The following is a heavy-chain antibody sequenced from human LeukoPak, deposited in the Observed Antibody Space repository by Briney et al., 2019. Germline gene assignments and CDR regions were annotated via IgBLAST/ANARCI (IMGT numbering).Heavy chain of an antibody. Sequence: GGSLRLSCAASGFTFSSYSMNWVRQAPGKGLEWVSSISSSSSYIYYADSVKGRFTISRDNPKKSFYLQMNSLRAEDTAVYYCARALQWEGYGLDYWGRGTQVTVSS. CDR1: GFTFSSYS. CDR2: ISSSSSYI. V-gene: IGHV3-21*04. CDR3: ARALQWEGYGLDY. J-gene: IGHJ4*02. D-gene: IGHD1-26*01.